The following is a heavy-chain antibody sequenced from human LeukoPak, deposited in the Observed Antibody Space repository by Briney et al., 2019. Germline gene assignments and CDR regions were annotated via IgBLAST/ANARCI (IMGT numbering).Heavy chain of an antibody. D-gene: IGHD6-13*01. J-gene: IGHJ2*01. CDR3: ARGPRSHSSSWYWYFDL. CDR1: GGSMSNYY. Sequence: PSETLSLTCTVSGGSMSNYYWSWIRQPPGKGLEWIGYVYYSGSTNYNPSLKSRVTISVDTSKNQFSLKLSSVTAADTAVYYCARGPRSHSSSWYWYFDLWGRGTLVTVSS. V-gene: IGHV4-59*01. CDR2: VYYSGST.